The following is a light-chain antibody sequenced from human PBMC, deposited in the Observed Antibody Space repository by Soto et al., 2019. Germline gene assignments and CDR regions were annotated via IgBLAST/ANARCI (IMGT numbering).Light chain of an antibody. CDR1: QSVSSSY. J-gene: IGKJ1*01. V-gene: IGKV3-20*01. Sequence: EIVLTQSPGTLSLSPGERATLSCRASQSVSSSYLAWYQQKPGQAPRLLIYGASSRATGIPDRFSGSGSGTEFTLTISSLQSEDFAEYHCQQYNNWPQTFGQGTKVEIK. CDR2: GAS. CDR3: QQYNNWPQT.